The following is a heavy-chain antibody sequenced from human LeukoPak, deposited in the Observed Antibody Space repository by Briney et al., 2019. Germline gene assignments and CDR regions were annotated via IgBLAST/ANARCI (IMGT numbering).Heavy chain of an antibody. CDR1: GFTFSSYA. CDR2: ISGSGGST. J-gene: IGHJ4*02. D-gene: IGHD6-19*01. CDR3: AKDGGIAVAARFDY. V-gene: IGHV3-23*01. Sequence: PGGSLRLSCAASGFTFSSYAMSWVRQAPGKGLEWVSAISGSGGSTYYADSVKVRFTISRDNSKTTLYLQMNSLRAEDTAVYYCAKDGGIAVAARFDYWGQGTLVTVSS.